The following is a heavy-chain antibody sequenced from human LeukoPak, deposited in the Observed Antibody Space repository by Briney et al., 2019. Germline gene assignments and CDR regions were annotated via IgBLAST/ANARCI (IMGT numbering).Heavy chain of an antibody. J-gene: IGHJ3*02. V-gene: IGHV3-30*02. D-gene: IGHD2-15*01. Sequence: GGSLRLSCAASGFTFSSYGMHWVRQAPGKGLEWVAFIRYDGSNKYYADSVKGRFTISRDNAKNSLYLQMNSLRAEDTAVYYCARIWYDAFDIWGQGTMVTVSS. CDR2: IRYDGSNK. CDR1: GFTFSSYG. CDR3: ARIWYDAFDI.